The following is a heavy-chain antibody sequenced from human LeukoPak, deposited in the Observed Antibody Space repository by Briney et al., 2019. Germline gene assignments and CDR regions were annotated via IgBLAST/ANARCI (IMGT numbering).Heavy chain of an antibody. CDR3: AGSVEYSSSAAGDY. CDR2: ISSSSSYI. V-gene: IGHV3-21*01. J-gene: IGHJ4*02. Sequence: PGGSLRLSCAASGFTFSSYSMNWVRPAPGKGLEWVSSISSSSSYIYYADSVKGRFTISRDNAKNSLNLQMNSLRAEDTAVYYCAGSVEYSSSAAGDYWGQGTLVTVSS. CDR1: GFTFSSYS. D-gene: IGHD6-6*01.